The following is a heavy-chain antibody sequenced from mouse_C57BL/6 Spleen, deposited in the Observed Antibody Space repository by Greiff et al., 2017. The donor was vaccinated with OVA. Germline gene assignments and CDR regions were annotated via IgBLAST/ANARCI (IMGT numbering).Heavy chain of an antibody. J-gene: IGHJ2*01. V-gene: IGHV1-69*01. Sequence: VQLQQPGAELVMPGASVKLSCKASGYTFTSYWMHWVKQRPGQGLEWIGEIDPSDSYTNYNQKFKGKSTLTVDKSSSTAYMQLSSLTSEDSAVYYCARARSSGYVDYWGQGTTLTVSS. CDR1: GYTFTSYW. CDR3: ARARSSGYVDY. D-gene: IGHD3-2*02. CDR2: IDPSDSYT.